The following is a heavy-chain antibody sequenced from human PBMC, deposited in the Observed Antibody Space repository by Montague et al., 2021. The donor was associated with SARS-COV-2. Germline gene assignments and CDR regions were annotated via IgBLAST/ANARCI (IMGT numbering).Heavy chain of an antibody. V-gene: IGHV4-39*01. Sequence: SETLPLTCTVSGGSISSSSYYWGWIRQPPGKGLEWIGSIYYSGSTYYNPSLKSRVTISVDTSKNQFSLKLSSVTAADTAVYYCARQGRKWLVRIDWFDPWGQGTLVTVSS. CDR2: IYYSGST. D-gene: IGHD6-19*01. J-gene: IGHJ5*02. CDR3: ARQGRKWLVRIDWFDP. CDR1: GGSISSSSYY.